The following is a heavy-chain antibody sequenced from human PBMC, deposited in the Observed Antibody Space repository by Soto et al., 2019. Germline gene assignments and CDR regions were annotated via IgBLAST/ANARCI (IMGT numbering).Heavy chain of an antibody. V-gene: IGHV1-69*06. CDR2: IIPIFGTA. J-gene: IGHJ4*02. CDR1: GGTFSSYA. Sequence: GASVKVSCKASGGTFSSYAISWVRQAPGQGLEWMGGIIPIFGTANYAQKFQGRVTITADKSTSTAYMELSSLRSEDTAVYYCARDLRPGTTAYWGQGTLVTVSS. D-gene: IGHD1-7*01. CDR3: ARDLRPGTTAY.